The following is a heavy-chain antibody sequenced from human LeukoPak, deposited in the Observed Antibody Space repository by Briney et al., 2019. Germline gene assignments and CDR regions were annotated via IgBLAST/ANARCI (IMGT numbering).Heavy chain of an antibody. J-gene: IGHJ4*02. CDR3: ATQTYALFDY. CDR1: GFTFSSHW. D-gene: IGHD2-2*01. V-gene: IGHV3-7*03. CDR2: IKQDGSDK. Sequence: PGGFLRLSCVASGFTFSSHWMSWVRQAPGKGLEWMGNIKQDGSDKYHADSVKGRFTISRDNAKNSLYLQMSSLRAEDTAVYYCATQTYALFDYWGQGTLVTVSS.